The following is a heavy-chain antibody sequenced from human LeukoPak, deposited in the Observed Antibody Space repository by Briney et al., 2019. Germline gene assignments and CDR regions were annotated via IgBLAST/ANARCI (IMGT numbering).Heavy chain of an antibody. Sequence: PGGSLRLSCAASGFTFTSYWMTWVRQAPGKGLEWVANIKQDGSEKYYVDSVKGRFTISRDNAKNSLYLQMNSLRAEDTAVYYCARGGGSSWYGGYFDYWGQGTLVTVSS. CDR3: ARGGGSSWYGGYFDY. CDR1: GFTFTSYW. D-gene: IGHD6-13*01. CDR2: IKQDGSEK. V-gene: IGHV3-7*01. J-gene: IGHJ4*02.